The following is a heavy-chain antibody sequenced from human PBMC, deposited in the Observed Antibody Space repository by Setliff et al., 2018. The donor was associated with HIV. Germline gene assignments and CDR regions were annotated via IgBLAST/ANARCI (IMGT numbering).Heavy chain of an antibody. CDR2: IDPSDSYI. CDR1: GKSLSNYW. D-gene: IGHD6-19*01. CDR3: SRGIAVAGHDFANTPGDI. V-gene: IGHV5-10-1*01. Sequence: GESLTISCEGSGKSLSNYWINWVRQMPGKGLEWMGRIDPSDSYINYGPSFQGHVTISADKSTNTAFLQWSSLKASDSAMYYCSRGIAVAGHDFANTPGDIWGQGTMVTVSS. J-gene: IGHJ3*02.